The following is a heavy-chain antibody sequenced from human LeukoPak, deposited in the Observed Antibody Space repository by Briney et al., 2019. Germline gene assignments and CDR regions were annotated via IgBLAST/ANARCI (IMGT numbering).Heavy chain of an antibody. V-gene: IGHV4-4*07. CDR2: IYTSGST. Sequence: SETLSLTCTVSGGSISNYYWSWIRQPAGKGLEWIGRIYTSGSTNYNPSLKSRVTISVDTSKNQFSLKLSSVTAADTAVYYCARGITGTLDNWFDPWGQGTLVTVSS. CDR3: ARGITGTLDNWFDP. CDR1: GGSISNYY. J-gene: IGHJ5*02. D-gene: IGHD1-20*01.